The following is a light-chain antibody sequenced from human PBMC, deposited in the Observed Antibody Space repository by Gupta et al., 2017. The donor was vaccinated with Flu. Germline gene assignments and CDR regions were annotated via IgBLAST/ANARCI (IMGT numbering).Light chain of an antibody. CDR3: QQANSFPVT. V-gene: IGKV1D-12*01. CDR2: AAS. CDR1: QGISSA. J-gene: IGKJ4*01. Sequence: DIQMTQSPSSVSASIGDRVTITCRASQGISSALAWYQQQPGKAPKLLISAASSLKSGVPSRFSGSGSGTDFTLTISSRQHEDSAKYYCQQANSFPVTFGGGTKVEIK.